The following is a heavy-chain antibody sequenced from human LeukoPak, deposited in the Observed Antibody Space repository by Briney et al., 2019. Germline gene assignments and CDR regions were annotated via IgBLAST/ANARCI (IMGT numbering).Heavy chain of an antibody. D-gene: IGHD3-9*01. V-gene: IGHV3-48*04. Sequence: GGSLRLSCAASAFTFSSYAMSWVRQAPGKGLEWVSYISSSSSTIYYADSVKGRFTISRDNAKNSLYLQMNSLRAEDTAVYYCARPGGILTGYYYFDYWGQGTLVTVSS. J-gene: IGHJ4*02. CDR3: ARPGGILTGYYYFDY. CDR2: ISSSSSTI. CDR1: AFTFSSYA.